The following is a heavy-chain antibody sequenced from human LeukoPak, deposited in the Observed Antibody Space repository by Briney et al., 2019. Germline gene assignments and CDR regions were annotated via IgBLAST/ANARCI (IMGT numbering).Heavy chain of an antibody. V-gene: IGHV6-1*01. D-gene: IGHD3-9*01. J-gene: IGHJ5*02. CDR1: GDSVSNNSAS. Sequence: SQTLSLTCVISGDSVSNNSASWNWIRQSPSRGLEWLGRTYYRSRRYKDYAVSVKSRITINPDTSKNQFSLQLNSVTPEYTAVYYCARWLTTWGQGTLVSVSS. CDR3: ARWLTT. CDR2: TYYRSRRYK.